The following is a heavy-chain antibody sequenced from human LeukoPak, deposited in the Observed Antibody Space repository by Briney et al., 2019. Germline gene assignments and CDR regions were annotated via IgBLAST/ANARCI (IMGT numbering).Heavy chain of an antibody. CDR3: YYIDV. J-gene: IGHJ6*03. V-gene: IGHV4-39*01. CDR1: GGSISSCGYY. Sequence: SETLSLTCSVSGGSISSCGYYWNWIRQPPGKGLEWVGSIYYSGTTYYNSSLKSRVTISEDTSKNRFSLMLTSVTAADTAVYYYYYIDVWGEGTTVIVSS. CDR2: IYYSGTT.